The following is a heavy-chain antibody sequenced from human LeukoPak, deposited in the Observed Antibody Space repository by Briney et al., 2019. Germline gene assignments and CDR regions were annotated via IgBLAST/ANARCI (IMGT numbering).Heavy chain of an antibody. CDR2: TSCPAEK. Sequence: SGPTRVKPTQTLTLTCTFSGFSISTSGVGVGWIRQPPGDALEWLPLTSCPAEKRYPPSLTSRLVINNDTSKNQVVLTMTNMDPVDTATYYCAHRRYCSSTSCQPTHYNWFDPWGQGTLVTVSS. D-gene: IGHD2-2*01. J-gene: IGHJ5*02. CDR1: GFSISTSGVG. CDR3: AHRRYCSSTSCQPTHYNWFDP. V-gene: IGHV2-5*01.